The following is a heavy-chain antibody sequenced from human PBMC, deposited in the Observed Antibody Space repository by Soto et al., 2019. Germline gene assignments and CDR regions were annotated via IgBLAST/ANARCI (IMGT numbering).Heavy chain of an antibody. J-gene: IGHJ6*03. CDR2: IYYSGST. CDR1: GGSISSSSYY. D-gene: IGHD2-15*01. Sequence: SETLSLTCTVSGGSISSSSYYWGWIRQPPGKGLEWIGSIYYSGSTYYNPSLKSRVTISVDTSKNQFSLKLSSVTAADTAVYYCAIQGGGNYYYYMDVWGKGTTVTVSS. CDR3: AIQGGGNYYYYMDV. V-gene: IGHV4-39*01.